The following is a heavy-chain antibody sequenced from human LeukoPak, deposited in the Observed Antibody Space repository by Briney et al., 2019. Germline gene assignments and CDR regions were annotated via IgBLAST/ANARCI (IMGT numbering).Heavy chain of an antibody. CDR1: GFTFSSYG. CDR2: IWYDGSNK. Sequence: PGGSLRLSCAASGFTFSSYGMHWVRQPPGKGLEWVAVIWYDGSNKYYADSVKGRFTISRDNSKNTLYLQMNSLRAEDTAVYYCAKDSGDSSGYYDHWGQGTLVTVSS. D-gene: IGHD3-22*01. V-gene: IGHV3-33*06. CDR3: AKDSGDSSGYYDH. J-gene: IGHJ4*02.